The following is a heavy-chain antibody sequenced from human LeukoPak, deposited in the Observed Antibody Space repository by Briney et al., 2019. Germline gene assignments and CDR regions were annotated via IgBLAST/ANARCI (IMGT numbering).Heavy chain of an antibody. CDR1: GFTFSDYY. J-gene: IGHJ4*02. CDR3: ARVGSTAWYLDY. CDR2: IKQEGSEI. V-gene: IGHV3-7*01. Sequence: GGSLRLSCAASGFTFSDYYMSWIRQAPGKGLEWVANIKQEGSEIYYVDSMKGRFTVSRDNAKNSLYLQMNSLRGEDTAVYYCARVGSTAWYLDYWGQGTLVIVSS. D-gene: IGHD6-19*01.